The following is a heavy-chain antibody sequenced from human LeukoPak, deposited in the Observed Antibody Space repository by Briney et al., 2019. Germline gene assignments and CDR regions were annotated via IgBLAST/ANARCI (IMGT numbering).Heavy chain of an antibody. Sequence: SETLSLTCTVSGGSISSSSYYWGWIRQPPGKGLEWIGSIYYSGSTYYNPSLKSRVTISVDTSKNQFSLKLSSVTAADTAVCYCARLYGGSYYAHFDYWGQGTLVTVSS. CDR2: IYYSGST. CDR3: ARLYGGSYYAHFDY. J-gene: IGHJ4*02. D-gene: IGHD1-26*01. CDR1: GGSISSSSYY. V-gene: IGHV4-39*01.